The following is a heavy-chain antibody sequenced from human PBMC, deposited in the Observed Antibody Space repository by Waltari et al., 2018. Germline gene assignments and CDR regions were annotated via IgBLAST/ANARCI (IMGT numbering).Heavy chain of an antibody. CDR3: ARGKRWYVDY. Sequence: QVQLQQRGAGLLKPSETLSLTCAVYGGSFSGYYWSWIRQPPGKGLEWIGEINHSGSTNYNPSLKSRVTISVDTSKNQFSLKLSSVTAADTAVYYCARGKRWYVDYWGQGTLVTVSS. J-gene: IGHJ4*02. D-gene: IGHD1-20*01. V-gene: IGHV4-34*01. CDR1: GGSFSGYY. CDR2: INHSGST.